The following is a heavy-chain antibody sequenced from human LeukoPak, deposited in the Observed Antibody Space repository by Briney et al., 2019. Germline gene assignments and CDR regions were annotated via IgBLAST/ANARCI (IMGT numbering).Heavy chain of an antibody. D-gene: IGHD2-15*01. CDR1: GFTFSSYS. CDR2: ISSSSSCI. CDR3: AVVYYMDV. J-gene: IGHJ6*03. V-gene: IGHV3-21*01. Sequence: PGGSLRLSCAASGFTFSSYSMNWVRQAPGKGLEWVSSISSSSSCIYYADSVKGRFTISRDNAKNLLYLQMNSLRAEDTAVYYCAVVYYMDVWGKGTTVTVSS.